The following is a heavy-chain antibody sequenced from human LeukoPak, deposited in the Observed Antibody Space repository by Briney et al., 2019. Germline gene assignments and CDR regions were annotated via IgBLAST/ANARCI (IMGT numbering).Heavy chain of an antibody. V-gene: IGHV3-11*05. J-gene: IGHJ4*02. CDR1: GFTFSDYY. Sequence: GGSLRLSCAASGFTFSDYYMSWIRQAPGKGLEWVSDISTSSISTKYADSVRGRFTVSRDNAKNLLYLQMNSLRAEDTAVYYCARVGGTYYLDYWGQGTLVTVSS. CDR3: ARVGGTYYLDY. CDR2: ISTSSIST. D-gene: IGHD1-26*01.